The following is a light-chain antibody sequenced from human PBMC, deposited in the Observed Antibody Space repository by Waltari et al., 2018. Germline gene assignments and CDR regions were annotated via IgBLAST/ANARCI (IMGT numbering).Light chain of an antibody. J-gene: IGLJ3*02. V-gene: IGLV4-69*01. CDR1: SGHYSNV. CDR3: QTGGHGTWV. CDR2: VNSDGSH. Sequence: QLVLTQSPSASAPLGASITLTCTLSSGHYSNVIAWLQQLPEKGPRYLMKVNSDGSHSRGNEIPDRFSGSSSGAERYLTISSLQSEDEADYYCQTGGHGTWVFGGGTKLTVL.